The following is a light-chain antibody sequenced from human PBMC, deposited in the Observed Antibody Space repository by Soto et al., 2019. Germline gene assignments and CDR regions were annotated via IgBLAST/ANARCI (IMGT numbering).Light chain of an antibody. CDR1: QSVSSTY. V-gene: IGKV3-20*01. J-gene: IGKJ4*01. Sequence: EIVLTQSPGTLSLSPGERATLSCRASQSVSSTYLAWYQQKPGRAPRLLIYGASSRATGIPDRFSGSGSGTDFTLTINRLEPEDFAVYYCQQYGSSRALTFGGGTKVDIK. CDR2: GAS. CDR3: QQYGSSRALT.